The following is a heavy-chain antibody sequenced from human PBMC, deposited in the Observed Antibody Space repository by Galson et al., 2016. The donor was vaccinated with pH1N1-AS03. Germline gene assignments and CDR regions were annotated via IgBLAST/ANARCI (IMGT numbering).Heavy chain of an antibody. J-gene: IGHJ4*02. Sequence: SLRLSCAASGFTFSTYSMNWVRQPPGKGLEWVSYISSSGGTLYYADSVTGRFIISRDNARNSLYLQMNSLRADDTAVYYCARADWGSADYWGQGTLVSVSS. V-gene: IGHV3-48*01. CDR3: ARADWGSADY. CDR2: ISSSGGTL. CDR1: GFTFSTYS. D-gene: IGHD7-27*01.